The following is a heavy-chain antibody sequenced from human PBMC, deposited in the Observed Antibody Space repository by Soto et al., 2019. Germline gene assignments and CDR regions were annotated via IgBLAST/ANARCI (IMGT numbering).Heavy chain of an antibody. Sequence: GGSLRLSCAASGFTFSSYGMHWVRQAPGKGLEWVAVISYDGSNKYYADSVKGRFTISRDNSKNTLYLQMNSLRAEDTAVYYCAKLYYDFWSGYYFTMVDDAFDIWGQGTMVTVSS. J-gene: IGHJ3*02. V-gene: IGHV3-30*18. CDR1: GFTFSSYG. CDR3: AKLYYDFWSGYYFTMVDDAFDI. D-gene: IGHD3-3*01. CDR2: ISYDGSNK.